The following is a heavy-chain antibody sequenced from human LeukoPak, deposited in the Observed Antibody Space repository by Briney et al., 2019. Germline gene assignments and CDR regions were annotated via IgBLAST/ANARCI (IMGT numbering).Heavy chain of an antibody. CDR1: GYTFTSYG. D-gene: IGHD2-21*02. Sequence: ASVKVSCKASGYTFTSYGISWVRQAPGQGLEWMGWISAYNGNTNYAQKLQGRVTMTRDPSTNTVYMDMSSLRSDDTAVYYCARGVVTTSGYLDFWGQGTLITVSS. CDR2: ISAYNGNT. J-gene: IGHJ4*02. V-gene: IGHV1-18*01. CDR3: ARGVVTTSGYLDF.